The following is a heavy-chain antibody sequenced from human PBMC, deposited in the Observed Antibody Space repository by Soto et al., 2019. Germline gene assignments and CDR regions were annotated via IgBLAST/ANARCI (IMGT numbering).Heavy chain of an antibody. CDR1: GGSIRSGSYD. CDR3: ARAPSGYHFDY. D-gene: IGHD5-12*01. J-gene: IGHJ4*02. CDR2: IYYSGST. Sequence: QLQLQESGPGLVKPSETLSLTCTVSGGSIRSGSYDWGWIRQPPGKGLEWIGSIYYSGSTYYNPSLKSRVTVSVDTSKNQLSLKRSSVTAADPAVYYGARAPSGYHFDYWGQGTLVTVSS. V-gene: IGHV4-39*01.